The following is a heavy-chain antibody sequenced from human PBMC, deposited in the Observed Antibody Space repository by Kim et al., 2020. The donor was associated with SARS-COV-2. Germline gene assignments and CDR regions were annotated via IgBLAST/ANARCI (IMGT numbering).Heavy chain of an antibody. CDR1: GGSISSSSYY. Sequence: SETLSLTCTVSGGSISSSSYYWGWIRQPPGKGLEWIGSIYYSGSTYYNPSLKSRVTISVDTSKNQFSLKLSSVTAADTAVYYCARRGPYSGYAFDYWGQGTLVTVSS. V-gene: IGHV4-39*01. CDR2: IYYSGST. D-gene: IGHD5-12*01. J-gene: IGHJ4*02. CDR3: ARRGPYSGYAFDY.